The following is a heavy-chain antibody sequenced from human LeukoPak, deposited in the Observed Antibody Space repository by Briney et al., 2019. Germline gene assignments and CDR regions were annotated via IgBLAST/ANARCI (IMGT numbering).Heavy chain of an antibody. J-gene: IGHJ4*02. CDR1: GLTFSSYS. D-gene: IGHD2-2*01. V-gene: IGHV3-21*01. CDR2: ISSSSSYI. CDR3: ARGREYQLLNPSDY. Sequence: GGSLRLSCAASGLTFSSYSMNWVRQAPGKGLEWVSSISSSSSYIYYADSVKGRFTISRDNAKNSLYLQMNSLRAEDTAVYYCARGREYQLLNPSDYWGQGTLVTVSS.